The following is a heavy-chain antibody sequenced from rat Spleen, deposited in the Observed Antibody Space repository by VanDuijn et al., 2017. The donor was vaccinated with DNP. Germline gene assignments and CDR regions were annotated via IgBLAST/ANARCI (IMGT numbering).Heavy chain of an antibody. D-gene: IGHD1-7*01. V-gene: IGHV3-1*01. CDR2: ISYSGGT. J-gene: IGHJ2*01. Sequence: EVQLQESGSGLVKPSQSLSLTCSVTGYSITSHYWGWIRKFPGNKVEWIGHISYSGGTNYNPSLKSRISITRDTSKNHFFLHLNSVTTEDTATYYCARWTRYFDYWGQGVMVTVSS. CDR3: ARWTRYFDY. CDR1: GYSITSHY.